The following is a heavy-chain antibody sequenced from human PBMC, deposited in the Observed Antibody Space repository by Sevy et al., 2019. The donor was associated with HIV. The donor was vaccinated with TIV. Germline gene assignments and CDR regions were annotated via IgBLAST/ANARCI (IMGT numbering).Heavy chain of an antibody. CDR3: ARLFYGSADY. J-gene: IGHJ4*02. D-gene: IGHD3-10*01. CDR1: GFTFSSYW. Sequence: GGSLRLSCAASGFTFSSYWMSWVRQAPGKGLEWVATINQDGSGTFYVDSVKGRFTISRHNPRKSLYLQMNSLSAEDTAVYYCARLFYGSADYWGQGTLVTVSS. V-gene: IGHV3-7*01. CDR2: INQDGSGT.